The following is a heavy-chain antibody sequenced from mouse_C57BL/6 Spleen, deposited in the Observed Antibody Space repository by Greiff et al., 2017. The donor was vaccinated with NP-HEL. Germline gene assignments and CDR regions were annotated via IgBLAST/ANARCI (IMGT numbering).Heavy chain of an antibody. CDR3: ASGEYYYGLDY. V-gene: IGHV1-53*01. CDR1: GYTFTSYW. J-gene: IGHJ2*01. D-gene: IGHD1-1*01. Sequence: VQLKESGTVLVKPGASVKLSCKASGYTFTSYWMHWVKQRPGQGLEWIGYINPSNGGTNYNEKFKSKATLTVDKSSSTAYMQLSSLTSEDSAVYYCASGEYYYGLDYWGQGTTLTVSS. CDR2: INPSNGGT.